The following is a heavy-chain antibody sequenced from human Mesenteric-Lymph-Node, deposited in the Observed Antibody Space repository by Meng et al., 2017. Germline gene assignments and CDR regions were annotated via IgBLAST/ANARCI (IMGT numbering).Heavy chain of an antibody. D-gene: IGHD5-24*01. V-gene: IGHV3-21*01. J-gene: IGHJ4*02. CDR3: ARNVRLRDGYNSDY. CDR1: GFTFSSYR. CDR2: ISSSSSYI. Sequence: EVQLVESGGGMAKLGGSLRRSCASSGFTFSSYRMNWVRQAPGEGLEWVSSISSSSSYIYYADSVKGRFTISRDNAKNSLYLQMNSLRAEDTAVYYCARNVRLRDGYNSDYWGQGTLVTVSS.